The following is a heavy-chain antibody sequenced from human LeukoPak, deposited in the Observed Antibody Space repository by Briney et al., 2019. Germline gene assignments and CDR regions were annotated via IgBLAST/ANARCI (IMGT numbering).Heavy chain of an antibody. J-gene: IGHJ6*03. CDR1: GFTFSSYS. CDR3: ARGPSITMVRGGQWYYYMDV. Sequence: GGSLRLSCTASGFTFSSYSMNWVRQAPGKGLEWVSSISTSSSYIYYADSVKGRFTISRDNARNSLYLQMNTLRAEDTAVYYCARGPSITMVRGGQWYYYMDVWGKGTTVTISS. V-gene: IGHV3-21*01. D-gene: IGHD3-10*01. CDR2: ISTSSSYI.